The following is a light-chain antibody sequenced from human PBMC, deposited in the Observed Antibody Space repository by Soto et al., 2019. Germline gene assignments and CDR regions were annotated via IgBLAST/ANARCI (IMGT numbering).Light chain of an antibody. CDR1: SSNIGAGYD. Sequence: QPVLTQPPSVSGAPGQRVTISCTGSSSNIGAGYDVHWYQQLPGRAPKLLIYGNTNRPSGVPDRFSGSKSGTSASLAITGLQAEDEADYYCLSFDSSLSVVFGGGTKPPS. V-gene: IGLV1-40*01. CDR2: GNT. CDR3: LSFDSSLSVV. J-gene: IGLJ2*01.